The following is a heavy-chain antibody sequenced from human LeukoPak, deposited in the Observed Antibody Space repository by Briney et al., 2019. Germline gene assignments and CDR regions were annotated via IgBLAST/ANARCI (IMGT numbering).Heavy chain of an antibody. V-gene: IGHV3-11*04. J-gene: IGHJ3*02. CDR3: ARPWDYYDSSHPTNEVFPI. CDR2: ISSSGSTI. CDR1: GFTFSDYY. D-gene: IGHD3-22*01. Sequence: PGGSLRLSCAASGFTFSDYYMSWIRQAPGKGLEWVSYISSSGSTIYYADSVKGRFTISRDNAKNSLYLQMNSLRAEDTAVYYCARPWDYYDSSHPTNEVFPIWGQGTMVTVSS.